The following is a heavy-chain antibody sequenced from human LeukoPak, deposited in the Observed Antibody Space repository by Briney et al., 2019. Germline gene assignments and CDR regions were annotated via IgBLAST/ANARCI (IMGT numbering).Heavy chain of an antibody. CDR2: INPNSGGT. J-gene: IGHJ5*02. D-gene: IGHD2-21*01. Sequence: ASVKVSCKTSGYSFTDYYMHWVRQAPGQGLGWMGWINPNSGGTSSAQKFQGRVTMTRDTSITTVYMEVSWLTSDDTAIYYCARADRLHGGPYLIGPWGQGTLVTVSS. CDR1: GYSFTDYY. V-gene: IGHV1-2*02. CDR3: ARADRLHGGPYLIGP.